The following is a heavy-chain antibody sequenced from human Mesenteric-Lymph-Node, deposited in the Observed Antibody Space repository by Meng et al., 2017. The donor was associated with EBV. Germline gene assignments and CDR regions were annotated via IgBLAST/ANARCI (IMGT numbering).Heavy chain of an antibody. V-gene: IGHV4-34*01. J-gene: IGHJ4*02. CDR3: ARVFPDLDY. CDR2: INHSGST. CDR1: GGSFSGYY. Sequence: QLRLQQWGAGLLKPSETLALTCAVYGGSFSGYYWSWIRQPPGKGLEWIGEINHSGSTNYNPSLKSRVTISVDTSKNQFSLKLSSVTAADTAVYYCARVFPDLDYWGQGTLVTVSS.